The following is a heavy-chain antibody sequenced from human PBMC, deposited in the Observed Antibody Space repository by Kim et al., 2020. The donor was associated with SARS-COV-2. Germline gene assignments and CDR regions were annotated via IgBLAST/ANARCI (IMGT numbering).Heavy chain of an antibody. V-gene: IGHV3-33*06. CDR3: AKDYPTRAVAGTFDI. Sequence: DAVKGRFTISRDNSKNTLYLQMNSLRAEDTAVYYCAKDYPTRAVAGTFDIWGQGTMVTVSS. D-gene: IGHD6-19*01. J-gene: IGHJ3*02.